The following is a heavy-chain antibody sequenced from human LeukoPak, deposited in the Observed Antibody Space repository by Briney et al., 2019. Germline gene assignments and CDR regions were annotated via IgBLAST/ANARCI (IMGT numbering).Heavy chain of an antibody. Sequence: SETLSLTCTVSGGSISNNNYYWGWIRQPPGKGLEWIGSIYYSGSTYYNPSLKSRVTISVDPSKNQFSLKLSSVTAADTAVYYCARARITIFGVVSLLFDYWGQGTLVTVSS. V-gene: IGHV4-39*07. J-gene: IGHJ4*02. D-gene: IGHD3-3*01. CDR3: ARARITIFGVVSLLFDY. CDR2: IYYSGST. CDR1: GGSISNNNYY.